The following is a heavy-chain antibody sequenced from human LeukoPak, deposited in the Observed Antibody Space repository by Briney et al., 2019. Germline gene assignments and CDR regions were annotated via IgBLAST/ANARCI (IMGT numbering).Heavy chain of an antibody. D-gene: IGHD3-22*01. Sequence: SETLSLTCILSRDSISRSDYYWGWIRQPPGRGLEWIGSIYYSGSTYYSPSLKSRVTTSVATSKNQFSLKLNSLTAEDTAVYYGASKRSGYYSGFFDYWGQGTLVTVSS. V-gene: IGHV4-39*01. CDR3: ASKRSGYYSGFFDY. CDR2: IYYSGST. J-gene: IGHJ4*02. CDR1: RDSISRSDYY.